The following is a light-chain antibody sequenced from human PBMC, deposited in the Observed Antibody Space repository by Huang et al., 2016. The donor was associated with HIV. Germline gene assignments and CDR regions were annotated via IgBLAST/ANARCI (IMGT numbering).Light chain of an antibody. V-gene: IGKV1-39*01. Sequence: DIQMTQSPPSLSASVGDRVTITCRADQNIAKSLNWYQQKPGKAPKLLIYTASTLESSVPSRFSGSGSGSHFTLNITNLKPEDFATYYCQQSFTVRRTFG. CDR2: TAS. CDR3: QQSFTVRRT. CDR1: QNIAKS. J-gene: IGKJ1*01.